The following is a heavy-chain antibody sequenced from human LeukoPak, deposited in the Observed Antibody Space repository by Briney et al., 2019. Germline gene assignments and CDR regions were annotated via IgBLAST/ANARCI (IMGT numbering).Heavy chain of an antibody. CDR1: GFTVSNNY. J-gene: IGHJ4*02. Sequence: GGSLRLSCAASGFTVSNNYMRWVRQAPGKGLEWVSFISSGGSTYYADSVKGRFTLSRDNSKNTLYLQMNSLRAEDTAVYYCAKSGQLDYWGQGTLVTVSS. D-gene: IGHD3-10*01. CDR2: ISSGGST. V-gene: IGHV3-66*01. CDR3: AKSGQLDY.